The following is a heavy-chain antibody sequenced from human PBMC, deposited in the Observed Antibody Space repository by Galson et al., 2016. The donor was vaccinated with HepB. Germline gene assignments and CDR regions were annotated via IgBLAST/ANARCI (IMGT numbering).Heavy chain of an antibody. Sequence: SLRLSCAASGFTFRSYAMSWVRQAPGKGLEWVSTISGSGGSTHYADSVKGRFTISRDNSKNTLYLQMNSLRAEDTAVYYCAREFSSSWYMRKYFDYWGQGTLVTVSS. D-gene: IGHD6-13*01. CDR1: GFTFRSYA. CDR2: ISGSGGST. CDR3: AREFSSSWYMRKYFDY. J-gene: IGHJ4*02. V-gene: IGHV3-23*01.